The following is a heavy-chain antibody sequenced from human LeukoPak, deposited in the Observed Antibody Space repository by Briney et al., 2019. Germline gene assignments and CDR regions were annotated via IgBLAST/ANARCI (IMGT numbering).Heavy chain of an antibody. CDR2: INPNSGGT. CDR3: ARVRITIFGVVSSFDP. Sequence: GASVKVTCKASGYTFTGYYMHWVRQAPGQGLEWMGWINPNSGGTNYAQKFQGRVTMTRDTSISTAYMELSRLRSDDTAVYYCARVRITIFGVVSSFDPWGQGTLVTVSS. V-gene: IGHV1-2*02. CDR1: GYTFTGYY. D-gene: IGHD3-3*01. J-gene: IGHJ5*02.